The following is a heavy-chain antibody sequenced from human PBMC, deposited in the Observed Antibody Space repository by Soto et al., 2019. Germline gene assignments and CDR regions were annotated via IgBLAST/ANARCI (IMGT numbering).Heavy chain of an antibody. Sequence: QVQLVQSGAEVKKPGSSVKLSCKASGGTFSSYAISWVRQAPGQGLEWMGGIIPISETTNYAQTFQGRVTITADESKSTAYMELSSLRSEDTAVYYCARSQGSSTSLEIYYYYYYGMDVWGQGTTVTVSS. D-gene: IGHD2-2*01. J-gene: IGHJ6*02. CDR1: GGTFSSYA. V-gene: IGHV1-69*01. CDR3: ARSQGSSTSLEIYYYYYYGMDV. CDR2: IIPISETT.